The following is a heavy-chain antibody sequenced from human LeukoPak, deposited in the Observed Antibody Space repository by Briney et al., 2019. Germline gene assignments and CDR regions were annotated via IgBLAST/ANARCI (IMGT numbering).Heavy chain of an antibody. CDR2: IYRDGDT. Sequence: GGSLRLSCAASGFTVSSNYMSWVRQAPGKGLEWVSVIYRDGDTDYADSVKGRFTISRDNSKNILYLQMNSLRAEDTAVYYCARGRPGYGDYDYWGQGTLVTVSS. D-gene: IGHD4-17*01. V-gene: IGHV3-53*01. J-gene: IGHJ4*02. CDR3: ARGRPGYGDYDY. CDR1: GFTVSSNY.